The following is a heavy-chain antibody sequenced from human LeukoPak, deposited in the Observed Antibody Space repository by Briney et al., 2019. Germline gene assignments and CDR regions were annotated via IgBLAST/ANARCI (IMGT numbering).Heavy chain of an antibody. V-gene: IGHV3-30*04. CDR2: ISYDGSNK. CDR1: GFTFSTSA. D-gene: IGHD3-22*01. CDR3: ARDNGGAYYRVVYYFDY. J-gene: IGHJ4*02. Sequence: GGSLRLSCAASGFTFSTSAMHWVRQAPGKGLEWVAVISYDGSNKYYADSVKGRFTISRDNSKNTLYLQMNSLRAEDTAAYFCARDNGGAYYRVVYYFDYWGQGTLVTVSS.